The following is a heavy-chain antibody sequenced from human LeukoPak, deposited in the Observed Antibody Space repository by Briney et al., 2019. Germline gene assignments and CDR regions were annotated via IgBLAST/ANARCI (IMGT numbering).Heavy chain of an antibody. CDR3: ARDGRNSYYYDSFDV. J-gene: IGHJ3*01. CDR2: ISSSGSTI. V-gene: IGHV3-11*04. D-gene: IGHD3-22*01. CDR1: GFTFSDYY. Sequence: GGSLRLSCAASGFTFSDYYMSWIRQAPGKGLEWVSFISSSGSTIYYADSVKGRFTISRDNAKNSLYLQMNSLRAEDTAVYYCARDGRNSYYYDSFDVWGQGTMVTVSS.